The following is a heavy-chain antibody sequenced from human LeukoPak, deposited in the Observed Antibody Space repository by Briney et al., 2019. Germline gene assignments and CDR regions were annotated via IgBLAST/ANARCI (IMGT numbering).Heavy chain of an antibody. D-gene: IGHD3-22*01. CDR1: GFPFSSYS. Sequence: PGGSLSLSCAASGFPFSSYSMNWVRQAPGKGLEWVSSISSSSSYIYYADSVKGRFTISRDNAKNSLYLQMNRLRAEDTSVYYCARDRGSGSHHAFDIWGQGTMVTVSS. J-gene: IGHJ3*02. CDR3: ARDRGSGSHHAFDI. V-gene: IGHV3-21*01. CDR2: ISSSSSYI.